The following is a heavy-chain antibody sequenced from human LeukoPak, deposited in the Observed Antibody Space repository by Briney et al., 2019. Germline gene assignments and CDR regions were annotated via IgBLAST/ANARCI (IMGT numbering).Heavy chain of an antibody. CDR1: GGSFSGYY. CDR3: ARVGYCSGGSCYLYYYYYGMDV. D-gene: IGHD2-15*01. V-gene: IGHV4-34*01. J-gene: IGHJ6*02. Sequence: PSETLSLTCAVYGGSFSGYYWSWIRQTPGKGLEWIGEINQSGSTNYNPSLKSRVTISVDTSKNQFSLKLSSVTAADTAVYYCARVGYCSGGSCYLYYYYYGMDVWGQGTTVTVSS. CDR2: INQSGST.